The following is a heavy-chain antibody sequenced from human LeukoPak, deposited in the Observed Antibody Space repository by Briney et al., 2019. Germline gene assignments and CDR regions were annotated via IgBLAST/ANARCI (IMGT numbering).Heavy chain of an antibody. CDR1: GFTFADYA. CDR3: AKAGTSGSYAPHFDY. J-gene: IGHJ4*02. V-gene: IGHV3-9*01. D-gene: IGHD1-26*01. Sequence: PGRSLRLSCAASGFTFADYATHWGRQAPGEGLEWVSGISWNSGSIGYADSVKGRFTISRDNAKNSLYLQMNSLRAEDTALYYCAKAGTSGSYAPHFDYWGQGTLVTVSS. CDR2: ISWNSGSI.